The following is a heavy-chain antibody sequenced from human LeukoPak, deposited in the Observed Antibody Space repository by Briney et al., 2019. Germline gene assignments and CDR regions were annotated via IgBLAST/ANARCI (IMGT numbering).Heavy chain of an antibody. V-gene: IGHV3-23*01. CDR2: ISGSGGST. D-gene: IGHD3-10*01. CDR3: AKVYGSGSYYTSRGAFDI. Sequence: GGSLRLSCAASGFTFTSYAMNWVRQAPGKGLEWVSGISGSGGSTYYADSVKGRFTISRDNSENTLSLQMNSLRAEDTAVYYCAKVYGSGSYYTSRGAFDIWGQGTMVTVSS. J-gene: IGHJ3*02. CDR1: GFTFTSYA.